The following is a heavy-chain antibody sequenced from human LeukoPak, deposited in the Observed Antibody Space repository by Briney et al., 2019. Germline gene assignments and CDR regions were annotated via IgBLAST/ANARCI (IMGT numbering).Heavy chain of an antibody. J-gene: IGHJ5*02. CDR2: MNPNNGNT. Sequence: ASVQVSCKASGFTFTRYDINWVRQASGQGLEWMGWMNPNNGNTGYAQKFQGRVTMTRDTYTSTAYMELRGLRPEDTAVYYCVRDAEGAGISVNFWFDPWGQGTLVTVSS. CDR1: GFTFTRYD. CDR3: VRDAEGAGISVNFWFDP. D-gene: IGHD1-14*01. V-gene: IGHV1-8*01.